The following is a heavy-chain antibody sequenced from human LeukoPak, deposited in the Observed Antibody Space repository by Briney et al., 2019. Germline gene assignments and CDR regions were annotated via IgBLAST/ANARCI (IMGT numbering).Heavy chain of an antibody. J-gene: IGHJ4*02. CDR2: ISYDGSNK. CDR1: GFTFSSYA. CDR3: AKATLRFLEWLLSDY. V-gene: IGHV3-30-3*01. D-gene: IGHD3-3*01. Sequence: PGGSLRLSCAASGFTFSSYAMHWVRQAPGKGLEWVAVISYDGSNKYYADSVKGRFTISRDNSKNTLYLQMNSLRAEDTAVYYCAKATLRFLEWLLSDYWGQGTLVTVSS.